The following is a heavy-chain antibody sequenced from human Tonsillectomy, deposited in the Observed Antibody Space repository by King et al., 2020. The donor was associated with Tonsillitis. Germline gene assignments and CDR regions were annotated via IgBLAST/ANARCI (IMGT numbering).Heavy chain of an antibody. J-gene: IGHJ6*02. CDR1: GYTFNDND. V-gene: IGHV1-8*01. CDR2: MNPNSANT. CDR3: ARVRVDCSSTSCYPLGMDV. D-gene: IGHD2-2*01. Sequence: QLVQSGAEVKKPGASVKVSCKASGYTFNDNDINWVRQATGQGLEWMGWMNPNSANTGYAQKLQGRVTMTRNTSISTAYMELSSLRSEDTAVYYCARVRVDCSSTSCYPLGMDVWGQGTTVTVSS.